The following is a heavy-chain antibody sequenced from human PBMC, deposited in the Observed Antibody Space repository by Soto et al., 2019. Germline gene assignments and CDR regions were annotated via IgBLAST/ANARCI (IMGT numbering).Heavy chain of an antibody. CDR3: ARGRGRYSSGWSWFDP. CDR1: GGTIRSPDW. CDR2: IFQSGST. D-gene: IGHD6-19*01. J-gene: IGHJ5*02. V-gene: IGHV4-4*02. Sequence: SETLSLTCGVSGGTIRSPDWWTWVRQPPGKGLEWSGEIFQSGSTNYTPSLESRVTISVDKSKNQFSLTLTSVTAADTAVYFCARGRGRYSSGWSWFDPWGQGILVTVSS.